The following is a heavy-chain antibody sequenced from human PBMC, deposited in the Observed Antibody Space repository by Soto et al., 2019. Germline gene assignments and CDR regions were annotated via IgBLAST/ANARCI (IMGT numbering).Heavy chain of an antibody. CDR1: GGSISSYY. V-gene: IGHV4-59*08. CDR2: IYYSGST. CDR3: ARRGYDFWSGYRYYFDY. J-gene: IGHJ4*02. D-gene: IGHD3-3*01. Sequence: PSETLSLTCTVSGGSISSYYWSWIRQPPGKGLEWIGYIYYSGSTNYNPSLKSRVTISVDTSKNQFSLKLSSVTAADTAVYYCARRGYDFWSGYRYYFDYWGQGTLVTVSS.